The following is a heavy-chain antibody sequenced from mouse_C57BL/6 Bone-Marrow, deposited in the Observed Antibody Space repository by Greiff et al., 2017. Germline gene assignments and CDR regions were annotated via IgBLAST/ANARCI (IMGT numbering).Heavy chain of an antibody. J-gene: IGHJ1*03. CDR1: GYSITSDY. V-gene: IGHV3-8*01. Sequence: EVKVVESGPGLAKPSQTLSLTCSVTGYSITSDYWNWIRKFPGNKLAYMGYISYSGSTYYNPSLKSRISITRDTSKNQYYLQLNSVTTEDTATYYCARNLITTVVAWYFDVWGTGTTVTVSS. CDR3: ARNLITTVVAWYFDV. D-gene: IGHD1-1*01. CDR2: ISYSGST.